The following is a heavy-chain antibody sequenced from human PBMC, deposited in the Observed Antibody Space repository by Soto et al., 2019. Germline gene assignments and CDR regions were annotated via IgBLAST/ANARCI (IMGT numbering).Heavy chain of an antibody. Sequence: HVVLQESGPGLVKPSETLSLKCSVSGRSITSYYWSWVRQPPGKGLEWIGYIYDNGITSQNPSLKRRVTMSAATSQNQFSLQLTSVTGAYTAVYYCARTYDSNGYANEFDSWGQGILVTVTS. J-gene: IGHJ4*02. V-gene: IGHV4-59*12. CDR3: ARTYDSNGYANEFDS. CDR1: GRSITSYY. D-gene: IGHD6-19*01. CDR2: IYDNGIT.